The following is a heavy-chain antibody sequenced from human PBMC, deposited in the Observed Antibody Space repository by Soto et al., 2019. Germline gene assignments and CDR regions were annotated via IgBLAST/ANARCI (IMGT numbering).Heavy chain of an antibody. CDR3: AYCTGGRCYSYYSYMDV. CDR2: IDTDGSST. V-gene: IGHV3-74*01. J-gene: IGHJ6*03. Sequence: GSLGLSCAASGFTFRSYWMHWVRQAPGKGLVWVSHIDTDGSSTNYADSVKGRFTISRDNAKNTLYLQMNNLRGEDTAVYYCAYCTGGRCYSYYSYMDVWGKGTTVTVSS. D-gene: IGHD2-15*01. CDR1: GFTFRSYW.